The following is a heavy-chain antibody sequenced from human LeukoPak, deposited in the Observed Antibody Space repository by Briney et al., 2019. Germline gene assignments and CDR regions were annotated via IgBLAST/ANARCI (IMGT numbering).Heavy chain of an antibody. CDR3: ARPPSRGYSSSFEY. J-gene: IGHJ4*02. CDR1: GYSFPTYW. Sequence: GESLKISCKGSGYSFPTYWIAWVRQMPGKGLEWMGIIYPNESNIRYSPSFQGQVTISADKSISTAYLQWSSLKASDTAMYYCARPPSRGYSSSFEYWGQGTLVTVSS. CDR2: IYPNESNI. D-gene: IGHD2-2*03. V-gene: IGHV5-51*01.